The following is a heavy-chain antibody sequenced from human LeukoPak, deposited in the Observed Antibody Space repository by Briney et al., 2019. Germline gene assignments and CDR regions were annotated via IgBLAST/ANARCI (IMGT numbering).Heavy chain of an antibody. D-gene: IGHD4-17*01. CDR3: ARVHFPYGDFDY. J-gene: IGHJ4*02. CDR1: GITVSDNY. Sequence: GGSLRLSWAASGITVSDNYMSWVRQTPGKGLEWVSTLYPAGDTYFADSVRGRFTISRDISKNTVYLQMGSLRAEDTAVYFCARVHFPYGDFDYWGQGALVTVSS. V-gene: IGHV3-53*01. CDR2: LYPAGDT.